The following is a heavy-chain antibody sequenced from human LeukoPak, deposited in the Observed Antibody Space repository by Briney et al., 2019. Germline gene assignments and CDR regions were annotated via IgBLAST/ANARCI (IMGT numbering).Heavy chain of an antibody. CDR2: IYPGDSDT. Sequence: GEPLKISFQGSGFRFTSYWIGWVRPMPGKGLEWMGIIYPGDSDTRYSPSFQGQVTISADKSISTAYLQWSSLKASDTAMYYCARRKRRYDFWSGYYAFDYWGQGTLVTVSS. V-gene: IGHV5-51*01. J-gene: IGHJ4*02. D-gene: IGHD3-3*01. CDR3: ARRKRRYDFWSGYYAFDY. CDR1: GFRFTSYW.